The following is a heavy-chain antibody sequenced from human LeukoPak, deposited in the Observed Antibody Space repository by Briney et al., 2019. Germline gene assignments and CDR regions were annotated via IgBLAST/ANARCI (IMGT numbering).Heavy chain of an antibody. V-gene: IGHV7-4-1*02. CDR3: ARETGRKQQLALYYYYGMDV. CDR2: INTNPGNP. CDR1: GYTFTSYA. Sequence: ASVKVSCKASGYTFTSYAMNWVRQAPGQGLEWMGWINTNPGNPTYAQGFTGRFVFTLDTSISTAYLQISSLKAEDTAVYYCARETGRKQQLALYYYYGMDVWGQGTTVTVSS. J-gene: IGHJ6*02. D-gene: IGHD6-13*01.